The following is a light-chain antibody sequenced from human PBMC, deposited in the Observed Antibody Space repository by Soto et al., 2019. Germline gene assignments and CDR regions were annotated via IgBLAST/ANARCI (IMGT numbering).Light chain of an antibody. CDR2: DAS. CDR1: QSVSSY. V-gene: IGKV3-11*01. Sequence: EIVLTQSPATLSLSPGERATVSCRASQSVSSYLAWYQQKPGQAPRLLIYDASNRATGIPARFSGSGSGTDFTLTISSLEPADFAVYYCQQRSNWPYTFGQGTKLEIK. CDR3: QQRSNWPYT. J-gene: IGKJ2*01.